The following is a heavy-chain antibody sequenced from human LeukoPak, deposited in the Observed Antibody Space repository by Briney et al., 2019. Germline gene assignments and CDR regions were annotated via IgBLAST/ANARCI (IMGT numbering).Heavy chain of an antibody. V-gene: IGHV3-9*03. D-gene: IGHD5-18*01. CDR3: AKDIGYSYGYGLDY. Sequence: GRSLTLSCAVSGSTFDDYAMHWVRQAPGKGLEWVSGISWNSGGIGYADSVKGRFTISRDNAKNSLYLQMNSLRAEDMALYFCAKDIGYSYGYGLDYWGQGTLVTVSS. CDR1: GSTFDDYA. CDR2: ISWNSGGI. J-gene: IGHJ4*02.